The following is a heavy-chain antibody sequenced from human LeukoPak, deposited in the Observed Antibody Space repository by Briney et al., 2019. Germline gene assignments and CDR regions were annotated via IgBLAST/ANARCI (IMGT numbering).Heavy chain of an antibody. CDR2: ISYDGSNK. V-gene: IGHV3-30-3*01. Sequence: PGRSLRLSCAASGFTFSSYAMHWVRQAPGKGLEWVAVISYDGSNKYYADSVKGRFTISRDNSKNTLYLQMNSLRAEDTAVYYCARAKDQGDYSLDYWGQGTLVTVSS. CDR3: ARAKDQGDYSLDY. J-gene: IGHJ4*02. CDR1: GFTFSSYA. D-gene: IGHD4-17*01.